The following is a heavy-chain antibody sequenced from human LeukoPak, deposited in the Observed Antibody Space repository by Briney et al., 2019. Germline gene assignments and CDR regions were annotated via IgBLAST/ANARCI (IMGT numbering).Heavy chain of an antibody. Sequence: ASVKVSFKASGYTFTSYDINWVRQAPGQGLEWMGWMNPNSGNTGYAQKFQGRVTMTRNTSISTAYMELSSLRSEDTAVYYCARGESTGYCSSTSCYRGFDPWGQGTLVTVSS. V-gene: IGHV1-8*01. CDR2: MNPNSGNT. CDR3: ARGESTGYCSSTSCYRGFDP. D-gene: IGHD2-2*01. CDR1: GYTFTSYD. J-gene: IGHJ5*02.